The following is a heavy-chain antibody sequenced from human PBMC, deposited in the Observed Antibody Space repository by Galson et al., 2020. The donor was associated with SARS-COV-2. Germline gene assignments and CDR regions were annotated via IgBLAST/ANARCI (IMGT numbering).Heavy chain of an antibody. J-gene: IGHJ6*02. CDR3: ARSRDSYVMDV. CDR2: IYSGGRT. V-gene: IGHV3-53*01. Sequence: GGSLRLSCAASGFTVSSNYMSWVRQAPGKGLEWVSVIYSGGRTYYADSVKGRFTISRDNSKNTLYLQMNSLRAEDTAVYYLARSRDSYVMDVWGQGTTVTVSS. CDR1: GFTVSSNY.